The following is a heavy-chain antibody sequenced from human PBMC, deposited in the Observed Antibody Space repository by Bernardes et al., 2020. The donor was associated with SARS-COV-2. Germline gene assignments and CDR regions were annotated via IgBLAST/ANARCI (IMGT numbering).Heavy chain of an antibody. CDR3: ATYSGYDDAFDI. J-gene: IGHJ3*02. Sequence: GGSLRLSCAASGFTFDDYGMSWVRQAPGKGLEWVSGINWNGGSTGYADSVKGRFTISRDNAKNSLYLQMNSLRAEDTALYHCATYSGYDDAFDIWGQGTMVTVSS. V-gene: IGHV3-20*01. CDR2: INWNGGST. D-gene: IGHD5-12*01. CDR1: GFTFDDYG.